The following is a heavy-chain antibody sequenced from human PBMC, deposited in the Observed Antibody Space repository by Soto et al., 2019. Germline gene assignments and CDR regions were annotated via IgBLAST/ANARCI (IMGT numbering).Heavy chain of an antibody. V-gene: IGHV4-59*11. CDR1: GGSISSHS. CDR2: MYFSGST. J-gene: IGHJ4*02. Sequence: QVQLQESGPGLVKPSETLSLTCTVSGGSISSHSWSWIRQTPGKGLEWIGNMYFSGSTNYNPSLKSRVTLSIDTSKNQFSLTLSSVTAADTAVYYCARADRYSSGWWVDYWGQGTLVIVSS. D-gene: IGHD6-19*01. CDR3: ARADRYSSGWWVDY.